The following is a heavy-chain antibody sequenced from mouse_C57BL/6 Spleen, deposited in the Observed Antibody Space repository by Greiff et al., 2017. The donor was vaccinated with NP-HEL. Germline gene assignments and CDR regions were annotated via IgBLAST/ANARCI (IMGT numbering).Heavy chain of an antibody. CDR1: GYSITSGYY. CDR3: ASGGLTTWFAY. Sequence: DVKLQESGPGLVKPSQSLSLTCSVTGYSITSGYYWNWIRQFPGNKLEWMGYISYDGSNHYNPSLKNRISITRDTSKNQFFLKLNSVTTEDTATYYCASGGLTTWFAYWGQGTLVTVSA. CDR2: ISYDGSN. J-gene: IGHJ3*01. V-gene: IGHV3-6*01. D-gene: IGHD5-5*01.